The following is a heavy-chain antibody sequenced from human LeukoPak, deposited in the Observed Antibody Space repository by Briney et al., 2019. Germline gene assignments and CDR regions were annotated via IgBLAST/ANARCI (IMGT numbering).Heavy chain of an antibody. CDR3: AKGAGVAVGFDY. CDR2: ISYDGSNK. D-gene: IGHD2-15*01. V-gene: IGHV3-30*18. CDR1: GFTFSSYG. Sequence: GGSLRLSCAASGFTFSSYGMHWVRQAPGKGLEWVAVISYDGSNKYYADSVKGRFTISRDNSKNTLYLQMNSLRAEDTAVYYCAKGAGVAVGFDYWGQGTLVTVSS. J-gene: IGHJ4*02.